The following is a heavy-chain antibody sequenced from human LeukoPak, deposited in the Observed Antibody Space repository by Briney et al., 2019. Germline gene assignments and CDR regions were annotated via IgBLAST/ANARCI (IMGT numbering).Heavy chain of an antibody. Sequence: GGSLRLSCAASGFTFSSYAMHWVRQAPGKGLEWVAVIRYDGSNKYYADSVKGRFTISRDNSKNTLYLQMNSLRAEDTAVYYCAKGSGWYWDYWGQGTLVTVSS. CDR2: IRYDGSNK. CDR1: GFTFSSYA. J-gene: IGHJ4*02. V-gene: IGHV3-30*02. CDR3: AKGSGWYWDY. D-gene: IGHD6-19*01.